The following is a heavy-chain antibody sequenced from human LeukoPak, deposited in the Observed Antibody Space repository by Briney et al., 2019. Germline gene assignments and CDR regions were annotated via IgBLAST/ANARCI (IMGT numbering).Heavy chain of an antibody. CDR1: TDSFNDYY. V-gene: IGHV4-59*01. CDR2: IYYNGNS. J-gene: IGHJ4*02. Sequence: SETLSLRCSVFTDSFNDYYWNWVRQPPGKGLEWIGYIYYNGNSNYNPSLKSRVTISVDTSKNELSLKLTSATAADTAIYFCARDGGLQSHFDYWGQGTLVTVSS. D-gene: IGHD5-24*01. CDR3: ARDGGLQSHFDY.